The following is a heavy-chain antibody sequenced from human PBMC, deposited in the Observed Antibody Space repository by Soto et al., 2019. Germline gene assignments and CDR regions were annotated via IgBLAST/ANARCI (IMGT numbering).Heavy chain of an antibody. D-gene: IGHD6-13*01. V-gene: IGHV3-30*18. CDR3: AKEKGVAKDSWVTIAAAGTGNDY. CDR2: ISYDGSNK. CDR1: GFTFSSYG. J-gene: IGHJ4*02. Sequence: QVQLVESGGGVVQPGRSLRLSCAASGFTFSSYGMHWVRQAPGKGLEWVAVISYDGSNKYYADSVKGRFTISRDNSKNTLYLQMNSLRAEDTAVYYCAKEKGVAKDSWVTIAAAGTGNDYWGQGTLVTVSS.